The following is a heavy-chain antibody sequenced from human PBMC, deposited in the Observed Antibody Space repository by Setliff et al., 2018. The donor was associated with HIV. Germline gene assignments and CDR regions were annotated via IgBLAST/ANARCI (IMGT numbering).Heavy chain of an antibody. CDR1: GGTFSSHG. CDR2: ITTVFDSS. V-gene: IGHV1-69*13. D-gene: IGHD6-6*01. Sequence: EASVKVSCKASGGTFSSHGISWVRQAPGQGLEWMGEITTVFDSSNYAQNFQGRLTITADASTSTAYMDLSSLTAEDTALYYCARSGGIAARWFDSWGQGTLVTVSS. J-gene: IGHJ5*01. CDR3: ARSGGIAARWFDS.